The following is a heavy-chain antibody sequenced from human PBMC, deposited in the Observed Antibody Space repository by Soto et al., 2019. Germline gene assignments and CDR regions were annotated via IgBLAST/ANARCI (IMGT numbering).Heavy chain of an antibody. D-gene: IGHD6-13*01. J-gene: IGHJ4*02. V-gene: IGHV4-59*01. Sequence: SETLSLTCTVSGDSINNYYWSWIRQPPGKRLEWIGYIYYTGSTTYNPSLESRVTMSVDTSKNQFSLKLNSVNAADTAVYYCAKYRRTEAEGFTLDYWGRGTLVTVSS. CDR1: GDSINNYY. CDR2: IYYTGST. CDR3: AKYRRTEAEGFTLDY.